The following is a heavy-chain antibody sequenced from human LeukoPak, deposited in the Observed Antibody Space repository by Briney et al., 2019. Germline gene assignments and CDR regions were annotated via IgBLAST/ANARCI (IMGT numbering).Heavy chain of an antibody. Sequence: PSETLSLTCTVSGGSISSTSYYWGWIRQPPGMGLEWIGSIYYNGGTNYNPSLKSRVTISVDTSKNQFSLKLSSVTAADTAVYYCARHSPQWEPREWGLNWFDPWGQGTLVTVSS. CDR2: IYYNGGT. D-gene: IGHD1-26*01. CDR1: GGSISSTSYY. V-gene: IGHV4-39*01. J-gene: IGHJ5*02. CDR3: ARHSPQWEPREWGLNWFDP.